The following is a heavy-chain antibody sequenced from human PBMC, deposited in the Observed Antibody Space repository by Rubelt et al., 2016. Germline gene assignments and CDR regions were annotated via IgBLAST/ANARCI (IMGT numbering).Heavy chain of an antibody. D-gene: IGHD4-23*01. CDR3: APDYGGTSVRFDY. J-gene: IGHJ4*02. CDR1: GFTFSSYS. CDR2: ISSGSSTI. Sequence: EVQLVESGGGLVQPGGSLRLSCAASGFTFSSYSMNWVRQAPGKGLEWVSYISSGSSTIYYADSVKGRYTIPRDNAKNSLYLQMISLIAEDTAVYYCAPDYGGTSVRFDYWGQGTLVTVSS. V-gene: IGHV3-48*04.